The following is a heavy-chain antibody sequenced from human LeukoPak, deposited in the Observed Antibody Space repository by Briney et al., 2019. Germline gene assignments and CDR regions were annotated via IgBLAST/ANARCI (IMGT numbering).Heavy chain of an antibody. CDR1: ANTCTSGG. Sequence: AAPKVSFDDPANTCTSGGISCVGQDPVEGREKMGWINAYNGTTNYAQKLQGRVTMTPDTTTSTAYMELRSLRSDDAAVYYCARGWGAAAGTSPSHFDYWGQGTRVTVSS. D-gene: IGHD6-13*01. CDR2: INAYNGTT. CDR3: ARGWGAAAGTSPSHFDY. J-gene: IGHJ4*02. V-gene: IGHV1-18*01.